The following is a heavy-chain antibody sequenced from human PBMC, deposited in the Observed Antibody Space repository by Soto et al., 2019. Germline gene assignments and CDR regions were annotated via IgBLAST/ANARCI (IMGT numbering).Heavy chain of an antibody. Sequence: KTSETLSLTCAVYGGSFSGYYWSWIRQPPGKGLEWIGEINHSGSTNYNPSLKSRVTISVDPSKNQFSLKLRSVTAADTAVYYCARVPLYYDILTGYSRGYFDYWGQGTLVTVSS. CDR3: ARVPLYYDILTGYSRGYFDY. V-gene: IGHV4-34*01. J-gene: IGHJ4*02. CDR1: GGSFSGYY. CDR2: INHSGST. D-gene: IGHD3-9*01.